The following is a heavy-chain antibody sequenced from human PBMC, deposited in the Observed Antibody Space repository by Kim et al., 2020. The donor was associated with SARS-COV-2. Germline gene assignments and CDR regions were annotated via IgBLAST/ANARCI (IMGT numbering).Heavy chain of an antibody. J-gene: IGHJ4*02. V-gene: IGHV4-39*01. D-gene: IGHD5-18*01. Sequence: SPSLKSRVTLSVDTSKNQFSLRLGSVTAGDTAVYYCAGRGGYSYAHFDYWGQGTLVTVSS. CDR3: AGRGGYSYAHFDY.